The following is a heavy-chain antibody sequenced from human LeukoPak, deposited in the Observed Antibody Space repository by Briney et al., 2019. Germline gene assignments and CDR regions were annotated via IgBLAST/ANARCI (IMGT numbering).Heavy chain of an antibody. CDR1: GFTSSSYA. V-gene: IGHV3-23*01. CDR2: ISSSGGST. Sequence: GGSLRLSCAASGFTSSSYAMSWVRQAPGKGLEGVSAISSSGGSTYYADSVKGRFTISRDNSKNTLHLQMNSLRVEDTAVYYCAKDQGWYYFDYWGQGTLVTVSS. CDR3: AKDQGWYYFDY. J-gene: IGHJ4*02. D-gene: IGHD2-15*01.